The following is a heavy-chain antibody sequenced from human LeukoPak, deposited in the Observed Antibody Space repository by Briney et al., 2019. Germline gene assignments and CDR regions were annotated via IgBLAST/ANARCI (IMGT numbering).Heavy chain of an antibody. V-gene: IGHV3-30*03. D-gene: IGHD1-26*01. CDR1: GFTFSSYG. CDR2: ISYDGSNK. J-gene: IGHJ4*02. Sequence: PGRSLRLSCAASGFTFSSYGMHWVRQAPGKGLEWVAVISYDGSNKYYADSVKGRFTISRDNSKNTLFLQMNSPRAEDTAVYYCARGRWELPYFDYWGQGTLVTVSS. CDR3: ARGRWELPYFDY.